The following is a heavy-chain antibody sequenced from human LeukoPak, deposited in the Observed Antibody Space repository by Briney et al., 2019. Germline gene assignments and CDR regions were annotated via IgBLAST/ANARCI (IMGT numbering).Heavy chain of an antibody. CDR2: TNSDETST. D-gene: IGHD3-16*01. J-gene: IGHJ4*02. Sequence: PGGSLRLSCVASGFTFSNYWMHWVRQAPGKGLVYISRTNSDETSTNYADSVKGRFTISRDNAKNTLYLQMSGLRADDTAVYYCARGNFGSDYWGQGTLVTVSS. CDR3: ARGNFGSDY. V-gene: IGHV3-74*01. CDR1: GFTFSNYW.